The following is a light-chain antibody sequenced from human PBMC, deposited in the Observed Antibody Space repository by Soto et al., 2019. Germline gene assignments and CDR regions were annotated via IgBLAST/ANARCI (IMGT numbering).Light chain of an antibody. Sequence: DIQMTQSPSSLSASVGDRVTITCRGTQDISNNLAWFQQKPGKAPKSLIYAASSLKSGATSKFICRGSGTDFTLTISSLQPDDFAAYYYQKSHYYPVTFGGGTKV. V-gene: IGKV1-16*02. CDR2: AAS. CDR3: QKSHYYPVT. J-gene: IGKJ4*01. CDR1: QDISNN.